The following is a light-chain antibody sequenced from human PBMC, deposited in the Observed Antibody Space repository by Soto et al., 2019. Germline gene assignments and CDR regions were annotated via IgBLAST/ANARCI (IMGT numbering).Light chain of an antibody. CDR2: KAS. J-gene: IGKJ1*01. V-gene: IGKV1-5*03. CDR3: QQYNSHSVT. Sequence: DIQMTQSPSTLSASVGDRVTITCRASQSISSWLAWYQQKPGKAPKLLIYKASSLESGVPSRFSGSGSGTEFTLTISSLQPDDFATYYCQQYNSHSVTFGQGTKVDIK. CDR1: QSISSW.